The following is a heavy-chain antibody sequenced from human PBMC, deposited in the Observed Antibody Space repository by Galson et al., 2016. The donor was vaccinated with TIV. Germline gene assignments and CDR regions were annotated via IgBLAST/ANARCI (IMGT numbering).Heavy chain of an antibody. CDR3: AKSRANDYSSSGYYRTGYYYCDY. D-gene: IGHD3-22*01. J-gene: IGHJ4*02. Sequence: SLRLSCAASGFTFSTFSMSWVRQAPGKGLEWVSGISGSGDSTNYADSVKGRFTISRDNSKNTLYLLMNSLRADDTAVYYCAKSRANDYSSSGYYRTGYYYCDYGGRGTLVTVSS. CDR1: GFTFSTFS. CDR2: ISGSGDST. V-gene: IGHV3-23*01.